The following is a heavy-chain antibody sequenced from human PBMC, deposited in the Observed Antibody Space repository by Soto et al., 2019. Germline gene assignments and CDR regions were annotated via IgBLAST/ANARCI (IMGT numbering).Heavy chain of an antibody. CDR1: GFAFSGYW. Sequence: EVQLLVESGGGLVQPGGSLRLSCAASGFAFSGYWMSWIRQAPGKGLQWVANIKQDGSEKFYVDSVEGRFSISRDNANNSLYLQMNSLRGDDPAVFYCARQFDWFSLWGPGTAVTVSS. CDR3: ARQFDWFSL. J-gene: IGHJ6*02. D-gene: IGHD3-9*01. CDR2: IKQDGSEK. V-gene: IGHV3-7*01.